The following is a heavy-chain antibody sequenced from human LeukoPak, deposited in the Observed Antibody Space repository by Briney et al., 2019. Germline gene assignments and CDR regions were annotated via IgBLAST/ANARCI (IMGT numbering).Heavy chain of an antibody. CDR1: GYTFTSYY. CDR3: ARARGVRWLQFLDNWFDP. CDR2: INPSGGST. D-gene: IGHD5-24*01. Sequence: ASVTVSCKASGYTFTSYYMHWVRHAPGQGLEWMGIINPSGGSTSYAQKFQGRVTITRDTSTSTVYMELSSLRSEDTAVYYCARARGVRWLQFLDNWFDPWGEGTLVTVSS. V-gene: IGHV1-46*01. J-gene: IGHJ5*02.